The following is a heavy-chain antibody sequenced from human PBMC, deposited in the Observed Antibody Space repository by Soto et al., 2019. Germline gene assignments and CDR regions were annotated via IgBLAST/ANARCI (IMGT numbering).Heavy chain of an antibody. V-gene: IGHV4-4*07. CDR2: VYSSGGT. CDR3: ARGQRFSDWFDP. J-gene: IGHJ5*02. Sequence: QVHLQQSGPGLVNPSETLSLTCTVSGGSMSSYYWTWIRQPAGKGLGWIGRVYSSGGTHYNPSLKSRFTISLDTSNNQSSLRLLSVTDADTAVYYCARGQRFSDWFDPWGQGTLVTVSS. D-gene: IGHD3-3*01. CDR1: GGSMSSYY.